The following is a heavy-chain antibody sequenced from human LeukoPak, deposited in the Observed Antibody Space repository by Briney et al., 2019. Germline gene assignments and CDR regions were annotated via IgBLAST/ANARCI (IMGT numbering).Heavy chain of an antibody. Sequence: PSETLSLTCTVSGGSISSYYWSWIRQPPGKGLEWIGYIYYSGRTNYNPSLKSRVTISVDTSKNQFSLKLSSVTAADTAVYYCARDFWGHDGPTFDYWGQGTLVTVSS. CDR2: IYYSGRT. J-gene: IGHJ4*02. D-gene: IGHD3-16*01. CDR1: GGSISSYY. CDR3: ARDFWGHDGPTFDY. V-gene: IGHV4-59*01.